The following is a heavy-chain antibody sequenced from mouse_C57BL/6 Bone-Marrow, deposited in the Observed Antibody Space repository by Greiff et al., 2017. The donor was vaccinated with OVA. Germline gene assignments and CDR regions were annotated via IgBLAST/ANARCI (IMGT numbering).Heavy chain of an antibody. J-gene: IGHJ2*01. V-gene: IGHV1-39*01. CDR2: INPNYGTT. Sequence: EVQLQQSGPELVKPGASVKISCKASGYSFTDYNMHWVQQSNGKSLEWIGVINPNYGTTSYNQKFKGKATLTVDQSSSTAYMQINSLTSEDSAVHYCARTHYGSSYGYFDYWGQGTTLTVSS. CDR1: GYSFTDYN. CDR3: ARTHYGSSYGYFDY. D-gene: IGHD1-1*01.